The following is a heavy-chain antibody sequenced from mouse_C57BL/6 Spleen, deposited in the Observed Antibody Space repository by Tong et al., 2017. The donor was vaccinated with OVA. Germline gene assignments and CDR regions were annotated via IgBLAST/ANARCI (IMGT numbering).Heavy chain of an antibody. V-gene: IGHV5-4*01. CDR3: AREGY. CDR2: ISDGGSYT. Sequence: EVQLQESGGDLVKPGGSLKLSCAASGFTFSSYAMSWVRQTPEKRLEWVATISDGGSYTYYPDNVKGRFTISRDNAKNNLYLQMSHLKSEDTAMYYCAREGYWGQGTSVTVSS. CDR1: GFTFSSYA. J-gene: IGHJ4*01.